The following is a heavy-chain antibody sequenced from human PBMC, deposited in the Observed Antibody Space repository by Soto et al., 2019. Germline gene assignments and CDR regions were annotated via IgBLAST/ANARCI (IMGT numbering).Heavy chain of an antibody. D-gene: IGHD3-22*01. V-gene: IGHV3-11*01. J-gene: IGHJ4*02. CDR1: GITVSDYF. CDR2: MSSSGSAI. Sequence: QVQLVESGGGLVKPGGSLRLSCAASGITVSDYFLSWIRQAPGKGLEWISYMSSSGSAISYADSVRGRFTISRDNANNSLYIEMNSLRAEDTAIYYCARGGTGYYDIWGQGTLVSVSS. CDR3: ARGGTGYYDI.